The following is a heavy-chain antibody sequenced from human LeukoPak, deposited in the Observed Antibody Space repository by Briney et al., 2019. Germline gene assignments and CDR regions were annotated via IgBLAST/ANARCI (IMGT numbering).Heavy chain of an antibody. V-gene: IGHV4-34*01. D-gene: IGHD3-16*02. CDR2: INHSGST. CDR3: ARGLYYDYVWGSYRYTFDY. Sequence: SETLSLTCAVYGGSFSGYYWSWIRQPPGKGLEWIGEINHSGSTNYNPSLKSRVTISVDTSKNQFSLKLSSVTAADTAVYYCARGLYYDYVWGSYRYTFDYWGQGTLVTVSS. J-gene: IGHJ4*02. CDR1: GGSFSGYY.